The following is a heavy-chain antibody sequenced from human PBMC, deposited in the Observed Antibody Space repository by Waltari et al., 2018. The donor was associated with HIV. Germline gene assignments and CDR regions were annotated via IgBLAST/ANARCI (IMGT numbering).Heavy chain of an antibody. Sequence: RLQESGPRLVKPSQTLSLTCSVSGGSVNSYYWRWIRLPAGKGLEWIGRIYPDGGTNYSPSLKSRVTMSINKSKNQFSLNLNSVTAADTAVYYCARTLGFGSSSYWGRGTLVTVSS. CDR3: ARTLGFGSSSY. CDR1: GGSVNSYY. J-gene: IGHJ4*02. D-gene: IGHD6-6*01. CDR2: IYPDGGT. V-gene: IGHV4-4*07.